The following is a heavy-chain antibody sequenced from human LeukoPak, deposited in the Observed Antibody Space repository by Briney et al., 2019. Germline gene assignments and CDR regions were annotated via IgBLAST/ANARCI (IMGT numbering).Heavy chain of an antibody. CDR1: GFTFYDYA. Sequence: GGSLRLSCAASGFTFYDYAMHWVPQAPGKGLEGVSGISWNSGSIGYADSVKGRFTISRDNAKNSLYLQMNSLRAEDMALYYCAKGADFWSGYLDVWGKGTTVTVSS. D-gene: IGHD3-3*01. J-gene: IGHJ6*04. CDR3: AKGADFWSGYLDV. V-gene: IGHV3-9*03. CDR2: ISWNSGSI.